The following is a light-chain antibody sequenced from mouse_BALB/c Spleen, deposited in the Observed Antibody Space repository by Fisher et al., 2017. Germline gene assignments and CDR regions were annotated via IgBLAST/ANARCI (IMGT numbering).Light chain of an antibody. V-gene: IGKV4-57*01. Sequence: IVMTQSPAILSASPGEKVTMTCRASSSVSYMHWFQQKPGTSPKLWIYSTSNLASGVPARFSGSGSGTSYSLTISRMEAEDAATYYCQQWSSYPPITFGAGTKLEL. CDR1: SSVSY. CDR3: QQWSSYPPIT. J-gene: IGKJ5*01. CDR2: STS.